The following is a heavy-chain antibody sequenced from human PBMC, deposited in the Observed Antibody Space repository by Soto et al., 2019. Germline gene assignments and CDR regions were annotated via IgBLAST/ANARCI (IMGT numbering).Heavy chain of an antibody. J-gene: IGHJ4*02. CDR3: ARYCWSGKLPFDFDQ. Sequence: QVLLVQSGAEVKKPGASVKVYCKASGYTFNSYGVSWVRQAPGQGLEWMGWISAYNGNTKYSQNLQGRVTMTIDTTTSSAYLEVRSLRSDDTAIYYCARYCWSGKLPFDFDQWGKGTLVTVYS. CDR1: GYTFNSYG. V-gene: IGHV1-18*01. D-gene: IGHD3-3*01. CDR2: ISAYNGNT.